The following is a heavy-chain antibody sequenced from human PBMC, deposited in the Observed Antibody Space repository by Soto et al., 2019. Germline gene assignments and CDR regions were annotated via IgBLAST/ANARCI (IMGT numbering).Heavy chain of an antibody. CDR1: GGTFSSYT. D-gene: IGHD4-17*01. CDR3: ARGDVQATETAYDY. J-gene: IGHJ4*02. Sequence: QVQLVQSGAEVQKPGSSVKVSCKASGGTFSSYTISWVRQAPGQGHEWMGRIIPILVIANYAQKFQSRVTITADKSTSTAYMELSSLRSEDTAVYYCARGDVQATETAYDYWGQGTLVTVSS. CDR2: IIPILVIA. V-gene: IGHV1-69*02.